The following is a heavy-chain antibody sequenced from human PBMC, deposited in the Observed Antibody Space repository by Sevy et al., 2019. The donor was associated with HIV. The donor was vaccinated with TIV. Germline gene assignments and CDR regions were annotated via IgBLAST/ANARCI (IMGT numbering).Heavy chain of an antibody. D-gene: IGHD2-15*01. CDR3: AKEEPAGATYYFGY. CDR1: GFTFDEYS. Sequence: GGSLRLSCAASGFTFDEYSMHWVRQAPGKGLEWVSVITYNGGSTYSADSVKGRFTISRDNRKNSLYLQMNSLRTEDTALYYCAKEEPAGATYYFGYWGQGILVPVSS. CDR2: ITYNGGST. J-gene: IGHJ4*02. V-gene: IGHV3-43*01.